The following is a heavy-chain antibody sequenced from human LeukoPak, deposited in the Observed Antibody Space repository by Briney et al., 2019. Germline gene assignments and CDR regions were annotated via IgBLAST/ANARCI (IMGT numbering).Heavy chain of an antibody. D-gene: IGHD6-13*01. J-gene: IGHJ4*02. CDR3: ASPLYSSSWYILGY. CDR1: GFTFSNYA. Sequence: GGSLRLSCAVSGFTFSNYAMSWVRQAPGKGLEWVSVISAGGGNTYYAGSVKGRFTISRDNSKNTLYLQMNSLRAEDTAVYYCASPLYSSSWYILGYWGQGTLVTVSS. V-gene: IGHV3-23*01. CDR2: ISAGGGNT.